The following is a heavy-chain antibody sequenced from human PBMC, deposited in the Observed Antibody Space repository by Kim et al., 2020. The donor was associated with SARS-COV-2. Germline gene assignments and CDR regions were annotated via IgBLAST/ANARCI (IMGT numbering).Heavy chain of an antibody. CDR3: ARVTMVRFGMDV. Sequence: NNAQKLQGRVTMTTDTSTSQAYMSMRSRRSDDTAVYYCARVTMVRFGMDVWGQGTTVTVSS. D-gene: IGHD3-10*01. V-gene: IGHV1-18*01. J-gene: IGHJ6*02.